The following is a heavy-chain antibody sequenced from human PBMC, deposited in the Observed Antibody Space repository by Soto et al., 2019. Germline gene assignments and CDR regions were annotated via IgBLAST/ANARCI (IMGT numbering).Heavy chain of an antibody. CDR2: IRWNSGSI. CDR1: VFTFDDYA. CDR3: AKVRGTYCTSTSCYFDY. V-gene: IGHV3-9*01. J-gene: IGHJ4*02. D-gene: IGHD2-2*01. Sequence: EVQLVESGGGLVQPGRSLRLSCAASVFTFDDYAMHWVRQAPGKGLEWVSGIRWNSGSIGYADDVKGRFTISRDNAKNSLYLQMNSLRAEDTALYYCAKVRGTYCTSTSCYFDYWGQGTLVTVSS.